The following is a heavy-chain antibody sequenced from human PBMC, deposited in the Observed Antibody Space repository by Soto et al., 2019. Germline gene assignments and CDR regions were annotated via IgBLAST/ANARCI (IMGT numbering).Heavy chain of an antibody. J-gene: IGHJ4*02. D-gene: IGHD7-27*01. CDR1: GGSFSSGSYY. CDR3: ARGLGTFDY. CDR2: IYYSGST. Sequence: SETLSLTCTVSGGSFSSGSYYWSWIRQPPGKGLEWIGYIYYSGSTNYNPSLKSRVTISVDTSKNQFSLKLSSVTAADTAVYYCARGLGTFDYWGQGTLVTVSS. V-gene: IGHV4-61*01.